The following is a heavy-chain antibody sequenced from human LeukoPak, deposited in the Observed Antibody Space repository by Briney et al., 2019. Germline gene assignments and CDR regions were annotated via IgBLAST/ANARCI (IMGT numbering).Heavy chain of an antibody. V-gene: IGHV3-7*02. CDR1: GFTFSTFW. CDR2: IKQDGSEK. J-gene: IGHJ4*02. D-gene: IGHD1-26*01. CDR3: AAGSLVDY. Sequence: GGSLRLSCAASGFTFSTFWMNWVRQAPGKGLEWVANIKQDGSEKYYVDSVKGRFTISRDNAKNSLYLQMNSLRGEDTAVYYCAAGSLVDYWGPGTLVTVSS.